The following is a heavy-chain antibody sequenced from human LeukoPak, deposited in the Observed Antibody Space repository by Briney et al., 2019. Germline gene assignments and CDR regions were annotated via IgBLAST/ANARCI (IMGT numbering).Heavy chain of an antibody. J-gene: IGHJ5*02. D-gene: IGHD4-17*01. CDR2: IRDSGET. Sequence: GGSLRLSCAGSGFSVSNYYMSWVRQAPGKGLEWVSLIRDSGETFYADSVKGRFTISRDNSKDTMYLQMNRLRVEDTAVYFCARDRAVTQDWVEFDPWGQGTLVTVSS. V-gene: IGHV3-66*03. CDR3: ARDRAVTQDWVEFDP. CDR1: GFSVSNYY.